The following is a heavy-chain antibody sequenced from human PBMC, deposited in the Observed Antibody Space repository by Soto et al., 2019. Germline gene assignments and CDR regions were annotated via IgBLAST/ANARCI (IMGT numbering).Heavy chain of an antibody. V-gene: IGHV3-33*01. D-gene: IGHD2-2*01. CDR1: GFTFSSYG. Sequence: QVQLVESGGGVVQPGRSLRLSCAASGFTFSSYGMHWVRQAPGKGLEWVVVIWYDGSNKYYAESVKGRFTISKDNSKNSRYLQMNSLRAEDTAVYYCARGGDIVVVPAAIAYWGQGTLVTVSS. J-gene: IGHJ4*02. CDR2: IWYDGSNK. CDR3: ARGGDIVVVPAAIAY.